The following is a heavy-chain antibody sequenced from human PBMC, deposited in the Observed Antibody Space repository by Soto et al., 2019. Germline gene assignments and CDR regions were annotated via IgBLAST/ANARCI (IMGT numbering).Heavy chain of an antibody. V-gene: IGHV5-51*01. Sequence: GESLKISCQTFGYTFTSHWIGWVRQMPGKGLEWMGIIYPGDSDTRYSPSFQGQVTISADKSISTAYLQWSSLKASDTAMYYCATKAVAEEFDAFDIWGQGTMVTVSS. CDR1: GYTFTSHW. CDR3: ATKAVAEEFDAFDI. CDR2: IYPGDSDT. J-gene: IGHJ3*02. D-gene: IGHD6-19*01.